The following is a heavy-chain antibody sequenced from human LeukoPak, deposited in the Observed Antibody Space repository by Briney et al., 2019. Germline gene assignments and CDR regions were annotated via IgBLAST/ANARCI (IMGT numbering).Heavy chain of an antibody. J-gene: IGHJ5*02. CDR2: IGTYTGNT. CDR1: GYTFTNYG. D-gene: IGHD3-16*02. Sequence: ASVKVSCKASGYTFTNYGVSWVRQAPGQGLEWMGWIGTYTGNTNYVKKFQGRVTMTRDTSTSTAYMELKSLRSDDTAVYYCAKDLRGVIEASCWFDPWGQGTLVTVSS. CDR3: AKDLRGVIEASCWFDP. V-gene: IGHV1-18*01.